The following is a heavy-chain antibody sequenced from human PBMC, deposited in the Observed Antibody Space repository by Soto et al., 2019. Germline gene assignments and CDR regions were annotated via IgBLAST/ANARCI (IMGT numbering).Heavy chain of an antibody. CDR2: ISPYDGNT. CDR3: ATSYESGFDP. J-gene: IGHJ5*02. D-gene: IGHD5-12*01. CDR1: GYTFTTYG. V-gene: IGHV1-18*01. Sequence: QVQLVQSGAEVKKPGASVKVSCKASGYTFTTYGISWIRQAPGQGLEWMGWISPYDGNTNYAQKVQDRVTMTTDTSTSTAYMELRSLRSDDTALYYCATSYESGFDPWGQGTLVSVSS.